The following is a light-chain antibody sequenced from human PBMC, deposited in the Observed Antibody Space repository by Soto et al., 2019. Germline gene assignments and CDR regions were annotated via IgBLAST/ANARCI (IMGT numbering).Light chain of an antibody. CDR2: GAS. CDR3: QQYVSSPWA. V-gene: IGKV3-20*01. CDR1: QSVTKSF. J-gene: IGKJ1*01. Sequence: EIVLAQSPGTLSLSPRERATLSCRASQSVTKSFLAWYQQKPGQAPRLLIYGASRRATGIPDRFTGSGSGTDFTLTISRLEPEDFAVYYCQQYVSSPWAFGQGTKVEI.